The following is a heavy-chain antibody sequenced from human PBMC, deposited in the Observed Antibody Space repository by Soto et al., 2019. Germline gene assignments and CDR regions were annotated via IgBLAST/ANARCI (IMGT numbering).Heavy chain of an antibody. V-gene: IGHV5-51*01. CDR1: GYSFTSYW. D-gene: IGHD1-26*01. CDR3: ARRENHDYNGMDV. CDR2: IYPGDSDT. J-gene: IGHJ6*02. Sequence: PGESLKISCKGSGYSFTSYWIGWVRQMPGKGLEWMGIIYPGDSDTRYSPYFQGQVTISADKSISTTYLQWSSLKASDTAMYYCARRENHDYNGMDVWGQGTTVTVSS.